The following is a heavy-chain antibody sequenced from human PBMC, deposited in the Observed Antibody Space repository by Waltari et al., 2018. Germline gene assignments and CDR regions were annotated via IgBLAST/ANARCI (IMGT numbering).Heavy chain of an antibody. D-gene: IGHD1-26*01. V-gene: IGHV1-2*02. CDR2: INTRNGGT. CDR1: GYPFTSYY. CDR3: ARTYQSGSYSDY. Sequence: QVQLVQSGAEVKKPGASVKVSCKTSGYPFTSYYMHWVRQAPGQGLEWMGWINTRNGGTNYAQKYQGRVTMTRDTSISTAYMELSRLISNDTAVYYWARTYQSGSYSDYWGQGTPVTVSS. J-gene: IGHJ4*02.